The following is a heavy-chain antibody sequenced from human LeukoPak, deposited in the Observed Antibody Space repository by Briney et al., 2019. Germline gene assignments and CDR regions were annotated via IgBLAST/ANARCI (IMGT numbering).Heavy chain of an antibody. D-gene: IGHD6-25*01. CDR3: VRSIAAAGNY. J-gene: IGHJ4*02. V-gene: IGHV3-48*01. CDR2: ISSSSSPI. CDR1: GFTFRSYS. Sequence: GGSLRLSCVASGFTFRSYSINWVRQAPGKGLEWISYISSSSSPIYYADSVKGRFTISRDNAKNSVYLQMNSLRADDTAVYYCVRSIAAAGNYWGQGTLVTVSS.